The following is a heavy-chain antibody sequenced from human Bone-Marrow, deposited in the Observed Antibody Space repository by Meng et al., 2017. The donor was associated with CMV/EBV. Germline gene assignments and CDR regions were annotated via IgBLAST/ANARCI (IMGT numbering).Heavy chain of an antibody. Sequence: ASGFTFRNFAMTWVRQPTGKGLEWVSAIRGGGTSTYYADSVKGRFTISRDNSRNTLYLQMNSLRAEDTAIYYCAKDPAYSTSGAFDYWGQGTLVTVSS. J-gene: IGHJ4*02. CDR2: IRGGGTST. CDR3: AKDPAYSTSGAFDY. CDR1: GFTFRNFA. D-gene: IGHD5-18*01. V-gene: IGHV3-23*01.